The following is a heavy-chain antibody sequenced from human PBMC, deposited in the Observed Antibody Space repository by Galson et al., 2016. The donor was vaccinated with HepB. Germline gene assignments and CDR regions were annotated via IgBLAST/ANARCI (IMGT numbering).Heavy chain of an antibody. J-gene: IGHJ4*02. D-gene: IGHD6-19*01. CDR2: IHPDDSDT. V-gene: IGHV5-51*01. CDR1: GYSFTNYW. CDR3: ARFSGSGWGSFDY. Sequence: QSGAEVKKPGESLKTSCKGSGYSFTNYWIGWVRQMPGKGLEWMGMIHPDDSDTKYSPSFQGQVTMSADKSISTAYLQWSSLKASDTAMYYCARFSGSGWGSFDYWGQGTLVTVSS.